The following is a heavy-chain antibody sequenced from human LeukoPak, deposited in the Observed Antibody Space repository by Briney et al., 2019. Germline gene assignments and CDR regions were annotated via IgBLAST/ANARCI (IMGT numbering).Heavy chain of an antibody. J-gene: IGHJ3*02. V-gene: IGHV3-30*02. CDR2: IRYDGSNK. CDR3: AKDCGGDSYPPRPAFDI. CDR1: GFTFSSYG. D-gene: IGHD2-21*02. Sequence: GGSLRLSCAASGFTFSSYGMHWVRQAPGKGLEWVAFIRYDGSNKYYADSVKGRFTISRDNSKNTLYLQMNSLRAEDTAVYYCAKDCGGDSYPPRPAFDIWGQGTMVTVSS.